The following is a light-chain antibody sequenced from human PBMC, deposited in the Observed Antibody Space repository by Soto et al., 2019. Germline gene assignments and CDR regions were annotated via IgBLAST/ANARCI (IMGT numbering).Light chain of an antibody. CDR1: QGISSY. V-gene: IGKV1-9*01. J-gene: IGKJ4*01. CDR3: QQLNSYPLT. CDR2: AAS. Sequence: DIQLTQSPSFLSASVGDRVTITCRASQGISSYLAWYQQKPGKAPKLLIYAASTLQIGVPSRFSGSGSGTEFTLTISSLQPEDFATYSCQQLNSYPLTFGGGTKVEIK.